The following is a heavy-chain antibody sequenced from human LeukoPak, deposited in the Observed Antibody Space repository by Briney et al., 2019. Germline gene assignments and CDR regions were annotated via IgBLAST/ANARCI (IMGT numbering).Heavy chain of an antibody. CDR3: ARREVDYYGSGSKPYFQH. V-gene: IGHV4-39*01. Sequence: PSETLSLTCTVSGGSISSSPYYWGWIRQPPGKGLEWIGGIHYSGSTYYNPSLKSRVTISVDTSKNQFSLKLSSVTAADTAVYYCARREVDYYGSGSKPYFQHWGQGTLVTVSS. J-gene: IGHJ1*01. CDR2: IHYSGST. CDR1: GGSISSSPYY. D-gene: IGHD3-10*01.